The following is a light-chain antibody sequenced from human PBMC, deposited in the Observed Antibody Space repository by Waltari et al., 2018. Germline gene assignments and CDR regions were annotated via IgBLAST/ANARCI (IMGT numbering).Light chain of an antibody. CDR3: ATWYDSLSGPV. J-gene: IGLJ2*01. Sequence: QSVLTQPPSASGTPGQRVSISGSGSSSNIGSNSVDWYQQVPGTAPKLLIYRNNQRPSGVPDRFSGSRSGTSASLAISGLRSEDEADYYCATWYDSLSGPVFGGGTKVTVL. CDR1: SSNIGSNS. CDR2: RNN. V-gene: IGLV1-47*01.